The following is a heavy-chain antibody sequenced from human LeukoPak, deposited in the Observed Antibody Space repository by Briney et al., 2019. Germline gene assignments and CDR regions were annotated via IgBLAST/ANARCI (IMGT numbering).Heavy chain of an antibody. CDR1: GYSFTSYW. Sequence: GESLKISCKGSGYSFTSYWIGWVRQMPGKGLERMGIIYPGDSDTRYSPSFQGQVTISADKSISTAYLQWSSLKASDTAMYYCATLNCSTSCYTTNYYYYYMDVWGKGTTVTVSS. CDR2: IYPGDSDT. D-gene: IGHD2-2*02. CDR3: ATLNCSTSCYTTNYYYYYMDV. V-gene: IGHV5-51*01. J-gene: IGHJ6*03.